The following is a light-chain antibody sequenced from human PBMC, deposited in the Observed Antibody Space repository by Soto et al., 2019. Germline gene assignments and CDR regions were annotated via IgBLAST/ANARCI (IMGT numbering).Light chain of an antibody. CDR3: MQGTHSYT. CDR1: QSLVHSDGNTY. Sequence: DVVMTQSPLSLPVTLEQPASISCRSSQSLVHSDGNTYLSWFQQRPGQSPRRLIYKVSKRDSGVPDRFSGSGSGTDFTLKISRVEAEDVGIYYCMQGTHSYTFGQGTRLDIK. J-gene: IGKJ2*01. CDR2: KVS. V-gene: IGKV2-30*02.